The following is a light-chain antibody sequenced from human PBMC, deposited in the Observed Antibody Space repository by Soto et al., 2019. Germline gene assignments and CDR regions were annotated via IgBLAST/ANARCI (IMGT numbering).Light chain of an antibody. J-gene: IGKJ1*01. CDR3: QQSYVLPRT. V-gene: IGKV3-15*01. Sequence: EIVMTQSPATLSVSPGERATLSCRASQSVNNNLAWYQQTPGQAPRLLIHAISTRATGVPARFSGSGSGTEFTLTISSLQSEDFATYFCQQSYVLPRTFGQGTKVEI. CDR1: QSVNNN. CDR2: AIS.